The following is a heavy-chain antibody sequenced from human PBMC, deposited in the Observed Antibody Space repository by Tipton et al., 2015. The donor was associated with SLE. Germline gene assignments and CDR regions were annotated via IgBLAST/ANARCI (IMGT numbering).Heavy chain of an antibody. CDR1: GGSISSSSYY. V-gene: IGHV4-39*07. Sequence: TLSLTCTVSGGSISSSSYYWGWIRQPPGKGLEWIGSIYYSGSTYYNPSLKSRVTISVDTSKNQFSLKLSSVTAVDTAVYYCARISSSGWSFDYWGQGTLVTVSS. J-gene: IGHJ4*02. CDR3: ARISSSGWSFDY. CDR2: IYYSGST. D-gene: IGHD6-19*01.